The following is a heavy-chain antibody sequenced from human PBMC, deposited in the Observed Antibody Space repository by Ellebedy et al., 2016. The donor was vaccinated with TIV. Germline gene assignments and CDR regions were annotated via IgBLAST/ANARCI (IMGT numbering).Heavy chain of an antibody. V-gene: IGHV4-39*07. CDR1: GGAISSSGSY. CDR2: IYDSGRS. D-gene: IGHD1/OR15-1a*01. J-gene: IGHJ1*01. CDR3: AEITTPVLGGFLH. Sequence: SETLSLTXTVSGGAISSSGSYWGWIRQPPGKGLEWIGSIYDSGRSHYNPSLKSRVTMSVDKSKNQFSLKLSSVTAADTAVYYCAEITTPVLGGFLHWGQGTLVTVSS.